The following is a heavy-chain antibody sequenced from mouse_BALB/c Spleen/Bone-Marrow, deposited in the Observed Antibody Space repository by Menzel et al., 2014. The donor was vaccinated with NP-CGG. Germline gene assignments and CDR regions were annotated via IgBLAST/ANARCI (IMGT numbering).Heavy chain of an antibody. V-gene: IGHV14-3*02. D-gene: IGHD1-1*01. CDR1: GFNIKDTY. CDR2: IDPANGNT. Sequence: EVQLQHSGAELVKPGASVKLSCTASGFNIKDTYMHWVKQRPEQGLEWIGRIDPANGNTKYDPKFQGKATITADTSSNTAYLQLSSLTSEDTAVYYCARYDYGWYFYVWGAGTTVTVSS. CDR3: ARYDYGWYFYV. J-gene: IGHJ1*01.